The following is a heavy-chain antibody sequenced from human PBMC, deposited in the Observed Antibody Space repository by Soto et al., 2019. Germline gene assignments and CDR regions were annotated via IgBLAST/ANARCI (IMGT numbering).Heavy chain of an antibody. CDR2: IYYSGST. D-gene: IGHD2-21*02. Sequence: SETLSPTCTVSGGSVSSGSYYWSWIRQPPGKGLEWIGYIYYSGSTNYNPSLKSRVTISVDTSKNQFSLKLSSVTAADTAVYYCARGSLVVTGYFDYWGQGTLVTVSS. CDR3: ARGSLVVTGYFDY. V-gene: IGHV4-61*01. CDR1: GGSVSSGSYY. J-gene: IGHJ4*02.